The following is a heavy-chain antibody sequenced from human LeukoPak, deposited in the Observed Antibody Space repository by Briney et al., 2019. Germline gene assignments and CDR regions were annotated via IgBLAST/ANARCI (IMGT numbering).Heavy chain of an antibody. CDR1: GGSITTNTYY. Sequence: SETLSLTCSASGGSITTNTYYWTWIRQPPGKVLEWIGYIHHSGTTYYNPSLKSRVSISVDTSKNHFSLKLTSVTAADTAKYYCAINTPEGFDPWGQGTLVTVSS. J-gene: IGHJ5*02. V-gene: IGHV4-30-2*01. D-gene: IGHD2-2*02. CDR3: AINTPEGFDP. CDR2: IHHSGTT.